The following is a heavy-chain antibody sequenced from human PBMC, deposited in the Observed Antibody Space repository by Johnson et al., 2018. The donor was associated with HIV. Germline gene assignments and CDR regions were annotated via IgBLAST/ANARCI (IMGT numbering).Heavy chain of an antibody. Sequence: VQLVESGGGLVQPGGSLRLSCAASGFTFSSYAMSWVRQAPGKGLEWVSSISGSGGSTYYADSVKGRFTISRDNYKNTLYLKMNSLRTEDTAVYYCARDRGYWDGLDIWGQGTMVTVSS. V-gene: IGHV3-23*04. J-gene: IGHJ3*02. CDR1: GFTFSSYA. CDR2: ISGSGGST. D-gene: IGHD3-22*01. CDR3: ARDRGYWDGLDI.